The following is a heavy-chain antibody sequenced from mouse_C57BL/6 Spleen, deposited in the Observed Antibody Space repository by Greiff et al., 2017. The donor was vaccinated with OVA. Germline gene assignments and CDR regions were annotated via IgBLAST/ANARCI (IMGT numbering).Heavy chain of an antibody. V-gene: IGHV1-52*01. Sequence: QVQLQQPGAELVRPGSSVKLSCKASGYTFTSYWMHWVKRRPIQGLEWIGNIDPSDSETHYNQKFKDKATLTVDKSSSTAYMQLSSLTSEDSAVYYCAREVTTVVGYYAMDYWGQGTSVTVSS. CDR2: IDPSDSET. D-gene: IGHD1-1*01. CDR3: AREVTTVVGYYAMDY. J-gene: IGHJ4*01. CDR1: GYTFTSYW.